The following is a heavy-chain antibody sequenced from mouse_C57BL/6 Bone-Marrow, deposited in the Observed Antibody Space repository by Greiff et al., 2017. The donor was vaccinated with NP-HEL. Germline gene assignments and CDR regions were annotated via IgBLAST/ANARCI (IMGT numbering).Heavy chain of an antibody. Sequence: QVQLQQSGAELARPGASVKMSCKASGYTFTSYTMHWVKQRPGQGLEWIGYINPSSGYTKYNQKFKVKATLTADKSSSTAYMQLSSLTSEDSTVYYCARPYYSNFYAMDYWGQGTSVTVSS. D-gene: IGHD2-5*01. V-gene: IGHV1-4*01. CDR3: ARPYYSNFYAMDY. J-gene: IGHJ4*01. CDR1: GYTFTSYT. CDR2: INPSSGYT.